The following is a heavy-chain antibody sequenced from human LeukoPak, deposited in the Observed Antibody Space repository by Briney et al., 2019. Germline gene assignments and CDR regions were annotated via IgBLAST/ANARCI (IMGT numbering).Heavy chain of an antibody. CDR3: ARGGYSSGRLPHTPAYYYYGMDV. CDR2: INHSRST. V-gene: IGHV4-34*01. CDR1: GVSFSGYY. J-gene: IGHJ6*02. D-gene: IGHD6-19*01. Sequence: PSETLSLTCAVYGVSFSGYYWSWIRQPPGKGLEWIGEINHSRSTNYNPSLKSRVTISVDTSKNQFSLKLSSVTAADTAVYYCARGGYSSGRLPHTPAYYYYGMDVWGQGTTVTVSS.